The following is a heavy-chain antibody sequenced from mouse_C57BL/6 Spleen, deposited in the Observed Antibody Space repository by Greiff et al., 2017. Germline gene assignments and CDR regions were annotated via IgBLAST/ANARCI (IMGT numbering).Heavy chain of an antibody. D-gene: IGHD2-4*01. J-gene: IGHJ3*01. CDR3: ARDGDYGGFAY. CDR2: ISDGGSYT. Sequence: EVKLMESGGGLVKPGGSLKLSCAASGFTFSSYAMSWVRQTPEKRLEWVATISDGGSYTYYPDNVKGRFTISRDNAKNTLYLQMSRLKSEDTAVYYCARDGDYGGFAYWGQGTLLTVSA. V-gene: IGHV5-4*01. CDR1: GFTFSSYA.